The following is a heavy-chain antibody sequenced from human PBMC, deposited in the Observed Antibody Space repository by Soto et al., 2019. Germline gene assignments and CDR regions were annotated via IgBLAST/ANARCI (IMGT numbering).Heavy chain of an antibody. CDR1: GASISSGDYF. V-gene: IGHV4-30-4*01. CDR3: AREKGYISGPKNSDY. CDR2: IYDSGSS. J-gene: IGHJ4*02. D-gene: IGHD5-12*01. Sequence: PSETLSLTCTVSGASISSGDYFWSWIRQSPGKGLEWIGYIYDSGSSYYNPSLQSRVTMSVDTSKNQFSLKLSSVTAADTAVYYCAREKGYISGPKNSDYWGQGTMVTVSS.